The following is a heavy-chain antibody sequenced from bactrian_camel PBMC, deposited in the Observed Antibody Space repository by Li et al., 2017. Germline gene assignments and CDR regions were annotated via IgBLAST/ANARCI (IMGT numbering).Heavy chain of an antibody. J-gene: IGHJ4*01. CDR1: GYSGGFVC. CDR3: AGTALVGASLGLGFVNEYIY. D-gene: IGHD1*01. CDR2: IDTNGKA. V-gene: IGHV3S55*01. Sequence: HVQLVESGGGSVQAGGSLTLSCAPSGYSGGFVCMAWFRQAPGKEREVVATIDTNGKAVYTDSVKGRFTILRGDLKNSLYLQMNSLKPEDTGMYICAGTALVGASLGLGFVNEYIYWGQGTQVTVS.